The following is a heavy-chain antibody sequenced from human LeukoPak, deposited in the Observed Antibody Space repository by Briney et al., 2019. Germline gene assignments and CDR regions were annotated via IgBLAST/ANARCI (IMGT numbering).Heavy chain of an antibody. V-gene: IGHV4-34*01. Sequence: SETLSLTCAVYGGSFSGYYWSWIRQPPGKGLEWIGEINHSGSTNYNPSLKSRVTISVDTSKNQFSLKLSSVTAADTAVYYCARGRHGPRYYGSGSYGSWFDPWGQGTLVTVSS. CDR3: ARGRHGPRYYGSGSYGSWFDP. CDR2: INHSGST. D-gene: IGHD3-10*01. J-gene: IGHJ5*02. CDR1: GGSFSGYY.